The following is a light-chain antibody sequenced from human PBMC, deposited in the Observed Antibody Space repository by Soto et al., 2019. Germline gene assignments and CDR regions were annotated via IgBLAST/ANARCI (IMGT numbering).Light chain of an antibody. CDR1: QSVSSY. CDR3: QQRSKWHLT. V-gene: IGKV3D-11*02. J-gene: IGKJ4*01. CDR2: DAS. Sequence: EIVVTQAAATLSLSPGERATLSWRASQSVSSYLAWYQQKPGQAPRLRTYDASNRDTGIPARFSGSWPGTDFPLTISRLEPEDFAGYYCQQRSKWHLTFGGGTKVDI.